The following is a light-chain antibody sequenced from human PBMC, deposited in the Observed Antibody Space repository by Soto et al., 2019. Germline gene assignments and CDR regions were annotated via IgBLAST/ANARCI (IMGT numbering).Light chain of an antibody. CDR1: QSISSY. J-gene: IGKJ2*01. Sequence: DLQMTQSPSSLSASVGDRITITCRASQSISSYLNWYRQKPGKAPELLIYAASTLQTGVPSRFSGGGSGTDFTLTISSLQPEDFATYYCQQSYDTVYTFGQGTNLEI. CDR2: AAS. CDR3: QQSYDTVYT. V-gene: IGKV1-39*01.